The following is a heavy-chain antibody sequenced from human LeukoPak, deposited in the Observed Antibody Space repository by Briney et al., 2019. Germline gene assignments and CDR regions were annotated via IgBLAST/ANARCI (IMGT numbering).Heavy chain of an antibody. CDR2: INHSGST. J-gene: IGHJ6*03. D-gene: IGHD4-23*01. CDR3: ARYGGNVPRRRSYYYYYYMDV. CDR1: GGSFSGYY. V-gene: IGHV4-34*01. Sequence: SETLSLTCAVYGGSFSGYYWSWIRQPPGKGLEWIGEINHSGSTNYNPSLKSRVTISVDTSKNQFSLKLSSVTAADTAVYYCARYGGNVPRRRSYYYYYYMDVWGKGTTVTVSS.